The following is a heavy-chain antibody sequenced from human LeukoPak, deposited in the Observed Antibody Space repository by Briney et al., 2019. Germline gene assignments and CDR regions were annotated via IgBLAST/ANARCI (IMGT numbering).Heavy chain of an antibody. CDR3: ARADRLDGGPYLIGP. V-gene: IGHV1-2*02. CDR2: INPNSGGT. D-gene: IGHD2-21*01. CDR1: GYSFTDYY. J-gene: IGHJ5*02. Sequence: VASVKVSCKTSGYSFTDYYMHWVRQAPGQGLEWMGWINPNSGGTSSAQKFQGRVTMTRNTSITTVYMEVSWLTSDDTAIYYCARADRLDGGPYLIGPWGQGTLVTVSS.